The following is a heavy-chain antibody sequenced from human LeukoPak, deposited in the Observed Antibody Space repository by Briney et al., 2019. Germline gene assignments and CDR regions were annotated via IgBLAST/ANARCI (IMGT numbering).Heavy chain of an antibody. D-gene: IGHD6-19*01. CDR3: GREAVARNYYYYYGMDV. V-gene: IGHV3-48*03. CDR1: GFTFSSYE. CDR2: ISSSGSTI. Sequence: GGSLRLSCAASGFTFSSYEMNWVRQAPGKGLEWVSYISSSGSTIYYADSVKGRFTISRDNAKNSLYLQMNSLRAEDTAVYYCGREAVARNYYYYYGMDVWGKGTTVTVSS. J-gene: IGHJ6*04.